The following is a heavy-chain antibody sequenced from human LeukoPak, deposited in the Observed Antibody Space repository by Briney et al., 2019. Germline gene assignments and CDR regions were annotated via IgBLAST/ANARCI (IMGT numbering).Heavy chain of an antibody. CDR2: ISGSGGST. CDR1: GFTFYSYA. J-gene: IGHJ6*03. V-gene: IGHV3-23*01. D-gene: IGHD2-2*01. CDR3: AKGPPAVVYYYMDV. Sequence: PGGSLRLSCAASGFTFYSYAMAWVRQAPGKGLEWVSGISGSGGSTYYADSVKGRFTISRDNSRNTLYLRINSLRAEDTAIYYCAKGPPAVVYYYMDVWGKGTTVTVSS.